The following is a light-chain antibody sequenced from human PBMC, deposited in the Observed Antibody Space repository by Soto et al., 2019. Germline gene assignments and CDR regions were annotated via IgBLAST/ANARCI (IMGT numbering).Light chain of an antibody. CDR2: TTS. Sequence: DIQMTQSPSSLSASVGDRVTITCRASQNIIIYLNWYQQKPGKAPNLLIYTTSNLQSGVPSRFSGSGSGTEFTLTISSLQPEDSASYYCQQSYTTSYTFGEGTKLEIK. J-gene: IGKJ2*01. V-gene: IGKV1-39*01. CDR3: QQSYTTSYT. CDR1: QNIIIY.